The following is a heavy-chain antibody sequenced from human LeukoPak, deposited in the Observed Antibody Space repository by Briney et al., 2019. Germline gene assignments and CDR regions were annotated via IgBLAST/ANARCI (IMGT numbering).Heavy chain of an antibody. CDR2: IIPIFGTA. CDR3: ARWNYCSSTSCYTGYFDY. Sequence: SVKVSCKASGGTFSSYAISWVRQAPGQGLEWMGGIIPIFGTANYAQKFQGRVTITADESTSTAYMELSSLRSEDTAAYYCARWNYCSSTSCYTGYFDYWGQGTLVTVSS. V-gene: IGHV1-69*13. J-gene: IGHJ4*02. D-gene: IGHD2-2*02. CDR1: GGTFSSYA.